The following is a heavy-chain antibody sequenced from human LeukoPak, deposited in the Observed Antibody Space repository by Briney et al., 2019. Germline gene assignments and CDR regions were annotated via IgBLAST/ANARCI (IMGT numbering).Heavy chain of an antibody. CDR3: ARETRGSYVPGLDS. Sequence: PGGSLRLSCATSGFTFSLYWMNWVRQTPGMGLEWVANIKEDGSKKYYVESVKGRFTISRDNAKNSLNLQMNSLRAEDTAVYYCARETRGSYVPGLDSWGQGTLVTVSS. CDR2: IKEDGSKK. CDR1: GFTFSLYW. V-gene: IGHV3-7*01. D-gene: IGHD1-26*01. J-gene: IGHJ4*02.